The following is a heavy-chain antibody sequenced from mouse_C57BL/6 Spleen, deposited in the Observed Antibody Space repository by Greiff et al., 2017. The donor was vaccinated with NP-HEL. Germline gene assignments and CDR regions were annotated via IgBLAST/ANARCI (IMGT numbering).Heavy chain of an antibody. CDR1: GFTFSDYG. D-gene: IGHD1-1*01. Sequence: EVKLVESGGGLVKPGGSLKLSCAASGFTFSDYGMHWVRQAPEKGLEWVAYISSGSSTIYYADTVKGRFTISRDNAKNTLFLQMTSLRSEDTAMYYCARYYYGSSYDHYAMDYWGQGTSVTVSS. J-gene: IGHJ4*01. V-gene: IGHV5-17*01. CDR2: ISSGSSTI. CDR3: ARYYYGSSYDHYAMDY.